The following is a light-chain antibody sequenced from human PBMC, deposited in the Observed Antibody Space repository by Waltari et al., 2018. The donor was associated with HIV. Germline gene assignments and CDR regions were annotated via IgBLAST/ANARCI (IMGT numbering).Light chain of an antibody. V-gene: IGLV1-47*01. CDR2: RNY. CDR1: TSNVEPQW. Sequence: QSVLTQPPSASGTPGQTVTISCSGSTSNVEPQWVYWYQQLPGPAPKLLIYRNYRRPSGVPVRFSSSKSGASASLFISGLRSEDEADYSCGVWDSSLKQWLFGGGTKLTVL. CDR3: GVWDSSLKQWL. J-gene: IGLJ3*02.